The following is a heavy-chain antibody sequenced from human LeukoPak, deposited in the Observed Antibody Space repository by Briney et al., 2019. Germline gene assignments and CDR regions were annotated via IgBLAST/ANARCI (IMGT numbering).Heavy chain of an antibody. V-gene: IGHV3-13*01. J-gene: IGHJ3*01. Sequence: GGSLRLSCTASEFSFSIYDLHWVRQAPGKGLEYVSTIGTAGDTYYAGSARDRFFISREDAKNSLYLQMISLRADDTAVYYCARAPSRGERLRAFDVWGQGTMVTVST. CDR2: IGTAGDT. CDR1: EFSFSIYD. CDR3: ARAPSRGERLRAFDV. D-gene: IGHD1-26*01.